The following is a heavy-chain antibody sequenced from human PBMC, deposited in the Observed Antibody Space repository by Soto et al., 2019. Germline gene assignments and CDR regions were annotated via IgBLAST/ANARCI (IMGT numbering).Heavy chain of an antibody. CDR1: EFTFSRHW. Sequence: EVQLVESGGGLVQPGGSLRLSCVASEFTFSRHWMHWVRQAPGKGLVWVSRIKSDGSSANYAVSVKGRFTISRDNAKNTLYLQMNSLRAEDTVVYYCARDGEQTGDPGDYWGQGTLVTVSS. D-gene: IGHD7-27*01. CDR2: IKSDGSSA. V-gene: IGHV3-74*01. CDR3: ARDGEQTGDPGDY. J-gene: IGHJ4*02.